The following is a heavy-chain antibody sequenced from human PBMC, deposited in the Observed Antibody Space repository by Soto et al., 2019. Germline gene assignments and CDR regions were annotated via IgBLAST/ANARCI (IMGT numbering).Heavy chain of an antibody. J-gene: IGHJ4*02. Sequence: ATGPSLVKYTPTLTLACTFCGLSLSNSGVGVGWIRQPTGNAMEWLALIYWNDDKRYSPSLKSRLTITKDTSKNQVVLTMTNMDPVDTATYYCAHKKQWLVFRGPRAFDYWGQGTLVTVSS. CDR1: GLSLSNSGVG. CDR3: AHKKQWLVFRGPRAFDY. CDR2: IYWNDDK. V-gene: IGHV2-5*01. D-gene: IGHD6-19*01.